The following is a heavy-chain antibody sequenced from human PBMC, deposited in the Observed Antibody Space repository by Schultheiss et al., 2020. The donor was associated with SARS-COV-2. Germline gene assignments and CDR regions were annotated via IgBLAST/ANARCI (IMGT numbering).Heavy chain of an antibody. D-gene: IGHD5-12*01. Sequence: GESLKISCAASGFTFSNYDMHWVRQATGKGLEWVSGIGTAGDPYYPGSVKGRFTISREYAKNSLHLQMNSLRAGDTAVYYCAREGPYIVATIHGSSPFDYWGQGTLVTVSS. J-gene: IGHJ4*02. CDR3: AREGPYIVATIHGSSPFDY. V-gene: IGHV3-13*05. CDR2: IGTAGDP. CDR1: GFTFSNYD.